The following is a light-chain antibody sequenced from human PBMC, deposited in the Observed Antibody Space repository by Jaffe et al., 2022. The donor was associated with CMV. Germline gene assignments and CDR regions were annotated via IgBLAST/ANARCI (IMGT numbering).Light chain of an antibody. Sequence: EIQMTQSPSSLSASVGDRVTITCRASQSININLSWFQQKPGKAPKLLIYAATNLQGGAPSRFTGGGSETHFTLTINSLQPEDFATYYCQQSYATPLTFGGGTKVEIK. CDR3: QQSYATPLT. J-gene: IGKJ4*01. CDR1: QSININ. CDR2: AAT. V-gene: IGKV1-39*01.